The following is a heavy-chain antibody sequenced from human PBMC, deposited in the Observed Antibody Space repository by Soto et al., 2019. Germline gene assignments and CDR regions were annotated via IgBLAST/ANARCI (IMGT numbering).Heavy chain of an antibody. CDR1: GYTFTSYY. D-gene: IGHD3-22*01. Sequence: ASVKVSCKASGYTFTSYYMHWVRQAPGQGLEWMGIINPSGGSTSYAQKFQGRVTMTRDTSTSTVYMELSSLRSEDTAVYYRARDDSSPHYGMDVWGQGTTVTVSS. CDR2: INPSGGST. V-gene: IGHV1-46*01. CDR3: ARDDSSPHYGMDV. J-gene: IGHJ6*02.